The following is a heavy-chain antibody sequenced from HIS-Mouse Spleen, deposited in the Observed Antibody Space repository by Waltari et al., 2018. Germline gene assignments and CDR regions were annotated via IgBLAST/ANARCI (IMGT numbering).Heavy chain of an antibody. CDR1: GFTFSSYA. CDR2: ISGSVGST. V-gene: IGHV3-23*01. J-gene: IGHJ4*02. Sequence: EVQLLESGGGLVQPGGSLRLSCAASGFTFSSYAMSWVRQAPGTGLEWVSAISGSVGSTYYADSVKGRFTISRDNSKNTLYLQMNSLRAEDTAVYYCAKDTEDIVVVPAATFDYWGQGTLVTVSS. CDR3: AKDTEDIVVVPAATFDY. D-gene: IGHD2-2*01.